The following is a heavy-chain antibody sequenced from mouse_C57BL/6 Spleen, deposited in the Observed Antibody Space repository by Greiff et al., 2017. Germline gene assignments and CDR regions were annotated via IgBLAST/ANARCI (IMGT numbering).Heavy chain of an antibody. J-gene: IGHJ1*03. CDR1: GFNIKDYY. Sequence: VQLQQPGAELVKPGASVKLSCKASGFNIKDYYMHWVKQRTEQGLEWIGRIDPEDGETKYAPKFKGKATITADPSSNTAYLQLSSLTTGDTAVYYCASYYYVSSYWYVDVWGTGTTVTVSS. V-gene: IGHV14-2*01. CDR2: IDPEDGET. D-gene: IGHD1-1*01. CDR3: ASYYYVSSYWYVDV.